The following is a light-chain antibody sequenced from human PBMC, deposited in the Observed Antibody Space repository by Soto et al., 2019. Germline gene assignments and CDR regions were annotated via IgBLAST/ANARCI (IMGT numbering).Light chain of an antibody. J-gene: IGKJ4*01. CDR2: KAS. V-gene: IGKV1-5*03. CDR3: QQYNSYPS. CDR1: QSISSW. Sequence: DIQMTQSPSTLSASVGDRVTITCRASQSISSWLAWYQQKPGKAPKLLIYKASSLEGRVPSRFSGSGSGTEFTLTISSLQPDDFATYYCQQYNSYPSFGGGTKVEIK.